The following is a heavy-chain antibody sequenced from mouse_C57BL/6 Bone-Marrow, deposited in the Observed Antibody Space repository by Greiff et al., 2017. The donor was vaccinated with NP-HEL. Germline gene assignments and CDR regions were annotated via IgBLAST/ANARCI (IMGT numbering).Heavy chain of an antibody. J-gene: IGHJ2*01. CDR1: GYTFTGYW. V-gene: IGHV1-9*01. D-gene: IGHD2-2*01. Sequence: VQLQQSGAELMKPGASVKLSCKATGYTFTGYWIEWVKQRPGHGLEWIGEILTGSGSTNYTEKFKGKATFTADTSSNTAYMQLCSLTTEDSAIYYCARLWLRRFDYWGQGTTLTVSS. CDR2: ILTGSGST. CDR3: ARLWLRRFDY.